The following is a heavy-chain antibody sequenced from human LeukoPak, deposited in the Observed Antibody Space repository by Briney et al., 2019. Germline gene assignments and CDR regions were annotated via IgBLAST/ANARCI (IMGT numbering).Heavy chain of an antibody. J-gene: IGHJ4*02. D-gene: IGHD3-10*01. V-gene: IGHV4-59*12. CDR3: ARVKTKKSRFGELYVDY. CDR1: GGSISSYY. Sequence: PSETLSLTCTVSGGSISSYYWSWIRQPAGKGLEWIGEIYHSGSTNYNPSLKSRVTISVDKSKNQFSLKLSSVTAADTAVYYCARVKTKKSRFGELYVDYWGQGTLVTVSS. CDR2: IYHSGST.